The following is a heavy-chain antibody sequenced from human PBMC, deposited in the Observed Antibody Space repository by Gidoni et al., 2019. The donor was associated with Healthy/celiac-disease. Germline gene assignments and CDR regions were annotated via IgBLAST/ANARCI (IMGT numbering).Heavy chain of an antibody. Sequence: QLQLQESGPGLVKPSETLSLTCTVSGGSISSSSYYWGWIRQPPGKGLEWIGSIYYSGSTYYNPSLKSRVTISVDTSKNQFSLKLSSVTAADTAVYYCARGSRRIAAAGNRGFFDPWGQGTLVTVSS. J-gene: IGHJ5*02. CDR2: IYYSGST. V-gene: IGHV4-39*01. D-gene: IGHD6-13*01. CDR3: ARGSRRIAAAGNRGFFDP. CDR1: GGSISSSSYY.